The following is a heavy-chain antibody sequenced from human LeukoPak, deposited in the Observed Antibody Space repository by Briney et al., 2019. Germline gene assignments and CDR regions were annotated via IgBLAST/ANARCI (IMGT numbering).Heavy chain of an antibody. Sequence: PGGSLRLSCAASGFTFSSYAMHWVRQAPGKGLAWVSRINTDGSSTNYADSVKGRFTISRDNAKNTLHLQMNSLRAEDTAVYYCARERPAADFDFWGQGTLVTVSS. CDR2: INTDGSST. CDR1: GFTFSSYA. CDR3: ARERPAADFDF. J-gene: IGHJ4*02. V-gene: IGHV3-74*01. D-gene: IGHD2-2*01.